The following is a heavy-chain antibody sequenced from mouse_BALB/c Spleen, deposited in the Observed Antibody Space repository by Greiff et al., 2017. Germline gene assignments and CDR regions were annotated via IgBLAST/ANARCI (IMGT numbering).Heavy chain of an antibody. V-gene: IGHV14-3*02. J-gene: IGHJ2*01. CDR3: AGGYGNYEDFDY. Sequence: EVQVVESGAELVKPGASVKLSCTASGFNIKDTYMHWVKQRPEQGLEWIGRIDPANGNTKYDPKFQGKATITADTSSNTAYLQLSSLTSEDTAVYYCAGGYGNYEDFDYWGQGTTLTVSA. CDR1: GFNIKDTY. CDR2: IDPANGNT. D-gene: IGHD2-1*01.